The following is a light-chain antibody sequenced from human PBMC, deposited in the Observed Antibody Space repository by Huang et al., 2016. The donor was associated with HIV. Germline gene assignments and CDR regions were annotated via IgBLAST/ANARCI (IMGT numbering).Light chain of an antibody. CDR3: QQYDTLYT. V-gene: IGKV3-15*01. Sequence: EIVMTQSPATLSVSPGERATLSCRASQSVSINLAWYQREPGQAPRVLIYAASTRATGIPVRFRGSGSGTEFTLTISSLQSEDFAVYYCQQYDTLYTFGQGTKLEI. CDR1: QSVSIN. J-gene: IGKJ2*01. CDR2: AAS.